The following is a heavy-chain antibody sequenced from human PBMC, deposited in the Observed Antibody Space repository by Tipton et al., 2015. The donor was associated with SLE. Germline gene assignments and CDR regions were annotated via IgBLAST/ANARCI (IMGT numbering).Heavy chain of an antibody. Sequence: TLSLTCAVYGGSFSGYYWSWIRQPPGKGLEWIGEINHSGSTTYNSSLKSRLTMSIDTSKNQFSLRPNSVTAADTAMYYCARRCGKGLYLWGQGTLVTVSS. D-gene: IGHD2-8*01. CDR3: ARRCGKGLYL. V-gene: IGHV4-34*01. CDR1: GGSFSGYY. J-gene: IGHJ4*02. CDR2: INHSGST.